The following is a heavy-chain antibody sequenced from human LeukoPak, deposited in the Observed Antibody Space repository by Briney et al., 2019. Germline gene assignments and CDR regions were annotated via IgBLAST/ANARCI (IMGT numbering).Heavy chain of an antibody. D-gene: IGHD2-2*01. CDR1: GFTFDDYA. V-gene: IGHV3-43*02. CDR2: ISGDGGST. J-gene: IGHJ4*02. CDR3: ALSITYGSWPAAMVD. Sequence: GGSLRPSCAASGFTFDDYAMHWVRQAPGKGLEWVSLISGDGGSTYYADSVKGRFTISRDNSKNSLYLQMNSLRTEDTALYYCALSITYGSWPAAMVDWGQGTLVTVSS.